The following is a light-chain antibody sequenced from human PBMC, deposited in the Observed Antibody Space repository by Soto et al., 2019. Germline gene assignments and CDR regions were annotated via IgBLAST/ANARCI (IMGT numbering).Light chain of an antibody. CDR2: AAS. CDR1: QGINNY. J-gene: IGKJ1*01. V-gene: IGKV1-9*01. Sequence: DIQLTQSPPFLSASVGDRVTITCRASQGINNYLAWYQQNPGKAPKLLIYAASTLHSGVPSRFSGSGSGTEFTLTISSLQPEDFATYYCQQLDTYPRTFGQGTKVEIK. CDR3: QQLDTYPRT.